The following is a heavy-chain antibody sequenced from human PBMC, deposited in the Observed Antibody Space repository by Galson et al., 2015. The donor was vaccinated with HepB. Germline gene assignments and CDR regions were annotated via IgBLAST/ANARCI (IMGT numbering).Heavy chain of an antibody. CDR3: ARSSPAAHTYYHHMDV. J-gene: IGHJ6*03. Sequence: QSGAEVKKPGESLKISCQGSGYSFTTYWIAWVRQMPGKGLEWMGVIYPGDSDTRYSPSFQGQVTISADKSISTAYLQWSSLKASDTAMYYCARSSPAAHTYYHHMDVWGKGTTVTVSS. CDR2: IYPGDSDT. V-gene: IGHV5-51*01. D-gene: IGHD2-2*01. CDR1: GYSFTTYW.